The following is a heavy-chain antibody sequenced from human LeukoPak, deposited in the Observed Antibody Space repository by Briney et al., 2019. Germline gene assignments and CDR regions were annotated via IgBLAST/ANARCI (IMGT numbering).Heavy chain of an antibody. CDR2: IFTSGST. Sequence: SETLSLTCTVSGDSINSYSWIWIRQPAGKGLEWIGRIFTSGSTNYNPSLKSRVTMSVDTSKNQFSLKLSSVTAADTAVYYCAKGQVGYDAFDIWGQGTMVTVSS. D-gene: IGHD1-26*01. CDR3: AKGQVGYDAFDI. V-gene: IGHV4-4*07. CDR1: GDSINSYS. J-gene: IGHJ3*02.